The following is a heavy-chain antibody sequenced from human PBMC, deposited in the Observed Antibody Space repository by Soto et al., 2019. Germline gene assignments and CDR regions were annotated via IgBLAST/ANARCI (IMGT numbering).Heavy chain of an antibody. CDR2: IIPIFGTA. CDR1: GGTFSSYA. V-gene: IGHV1-69*13. CDR3: ARGGDGYYQYYFDY. D-gene: IGHD3-3*01. Sequence: ASVKVSCKASGGTFSSYAISWVRQAPGQGLEWMGGIIPIFGTADYAQKFQGRVTITADESTSTAYMELSSLRSEDTAVYYCARGGDGYYQYYFDYWGQGTLVTVSS. J-gene: IGHJ4*02.